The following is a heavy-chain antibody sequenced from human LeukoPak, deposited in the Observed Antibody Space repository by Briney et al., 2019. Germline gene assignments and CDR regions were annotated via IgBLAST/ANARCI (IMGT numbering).Heavy chain of an antibody. J-gene: IGHJ6*03. V-gene: IGHV4-61*02. CDR3: ARGRYCSSTSCYGRGYYYMDV. D-gene: IGHD2-2*01. CDR1: GGSISSGSYY. Sequence: SETLSLTCTVSGGSISSGSYYWSWIRQPAGKGLEWIGRIYTSGSTNYNPSLKSRVTISVDTSKNQFSLKLSSVTAADTAVYYCARGRYCSSTSCYGRGYYYMDVWGKGTTVTVSS. CDR2: IYTSGST.